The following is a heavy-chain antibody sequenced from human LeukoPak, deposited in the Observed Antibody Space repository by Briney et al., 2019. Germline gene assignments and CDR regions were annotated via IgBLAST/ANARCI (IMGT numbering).Heavy chain of an antibody. CDR3: ARASKQVTHPHYYYYYYMDV. Sequence: PSQTLSLTCTVSGGSINSDNYFWNWIRQPAGKGLEWIGRIYTCVDTNYNPSLKSRVTISVDTSKNQFSLKLSSVTAADTAVYDCARASKQVTHPHYYYYYYMDVWGKGTTVTVSS. CDR1: GGSINSDNYF. D-gene: IGHD2-21*02. V-gene: IGHV4-61*02. J-gene: IGHJ6*03. CDR2: IYTCVDT.